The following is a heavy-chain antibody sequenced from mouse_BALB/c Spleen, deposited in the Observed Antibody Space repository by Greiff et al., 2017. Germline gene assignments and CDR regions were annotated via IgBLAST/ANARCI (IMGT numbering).Heavy chain of an antibody. CDR3: ARAGVYGSSYFDY. CDR1: GFSLTSYG. J-gene: IGHJ2*01. V-gene: IGHV2-9*02. CDR2: IWAGGST. D-gene: IGHD1-1*01. Sequence: VQLQQSGPGLVAPSQSLSITCTVSGFSLTSYGVHWVRQPPGKGLEWLGVIWAGGSTNYNSALMSRLSISKDNSKSQVFLKMNSLQTDDTAMYYCARAGVYGSSYFDYWGQGTTLTVSS.